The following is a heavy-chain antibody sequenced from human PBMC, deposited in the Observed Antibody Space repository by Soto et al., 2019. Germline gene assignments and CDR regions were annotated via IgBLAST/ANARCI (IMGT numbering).Heavy chain of an antibody. J-gene: IGHJ5*02. Sequence: SETLSLTCTVSGGSISSYYWSWIRQPPGKGLEWIGYIYYSGSTNYNPSLKSRVTISVDTSKNQFSLKLSSVTAADTAVYYCARDTATYYDFWSGYRNSGGIGWFDPWGQGTLVTVSS. D-gene: IGHD3-3*01. V-gene: IGHV4-59*01. CDR3: ARDTATYYDFWSGYRNSGGIGWFDP. CDR1: GGSISSYY. CDR2: IYYSGST.